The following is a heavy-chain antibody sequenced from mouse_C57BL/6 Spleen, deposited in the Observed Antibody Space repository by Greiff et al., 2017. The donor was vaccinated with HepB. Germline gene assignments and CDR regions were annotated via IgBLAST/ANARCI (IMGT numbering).Heavy chain of an antibody. CDR2: INPYNGGT. J-gene: IGHJ3*01. V-gene: IGHV1-19*01. CDR3: ARWDGNYEGFAY. Sequence: VQLQQSGPVLVKPGASVKMSCKASGYTFTDYYMNWVKQSHGKSLEWIGVINPYNGGTSYNQKFKGKATLTVDKSSSTAYMELNSLTSEDSAVYYCARWDGNYEGFAYWGQGTLVTVSA. CDR1: GYTFTDYY. D-gene: IGHD2-1*01.